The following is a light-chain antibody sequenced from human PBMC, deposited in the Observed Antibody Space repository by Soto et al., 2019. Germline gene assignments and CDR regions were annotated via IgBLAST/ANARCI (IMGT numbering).Light chain of an antibody. Sequence: DIQMTQSPSSVSASVGDTVTITCRASEYIGTWLAWYQQKPGKAPNLLISAASSLQSGVPTRFSCSGSGTDFTLTISSLQPEDFATSVCQQGASFPLAFGGGTKVEIK. V-gene: IGKV1-12*01. CDR3: QQGASFPLA. CDR1: EYIGTW. CDR2: AAS. J-gene: IGKJ4*01.